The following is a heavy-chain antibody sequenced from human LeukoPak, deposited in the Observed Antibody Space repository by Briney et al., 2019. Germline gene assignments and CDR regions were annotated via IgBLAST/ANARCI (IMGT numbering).Heavy chain of an antibody. D-gene: IGHD5-18*01. CDR3: ARYTGYFDY. Sequence: SETLSLTCTVSGGSISRSDYYWTWIRQPPGKGLEYLGYIYHSGITYYNPSLKSRVTISVDTSKNQFSLKLNSMTAADTAVYYCARYTGYFDYWGQGTLVTVSS. CDR1: GGSISRSDYY. CDR2: IYHSGIT. V-gene: IGHV4-30-4*01. J-gene: IGHJ4*02.